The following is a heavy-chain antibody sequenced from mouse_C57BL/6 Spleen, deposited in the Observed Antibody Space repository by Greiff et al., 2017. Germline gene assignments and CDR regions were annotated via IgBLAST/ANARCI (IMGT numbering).Heavy chain of an antibody. J-gene: IGHJ3*01. V-gene: IGHV1-64*01. D-gene: IGHD1-1*01. Sequence: QVQLQQPGAELVKPGASVKLSCKASGYTFTSYWMHWVKQRPGQGLEWIGMIHPNSGSTNYNEKFKSKATLTVDKSSSTAYMQLSSLTSEDSAVYYCARGGDYYGSRVPGWFAYWGQGTLVTVSA. CDR3: ARGGDYYGSRVPGWFAY. CDR1: GYTFTSYW. CDR2: IHPNSGST.